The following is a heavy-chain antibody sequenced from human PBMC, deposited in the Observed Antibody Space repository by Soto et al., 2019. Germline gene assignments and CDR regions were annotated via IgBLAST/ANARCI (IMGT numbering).Heavy chain of an antibody. Sequence: QVQLQQWGAGLLKPSETLSLNCGVLGGSFSDYDWTWVRQSPGRGLEWIGEVSQSGRITYNPSLKSRFTISGDTAKNQFSLRLTSVTAADTGVYFCAGYSSSFVGFEVWGHGTEVTVSS. V-gene: IGHV4-34*01. D-gene: IGHD3-10*01. CDR1: GGSFSDYD. CDR3: AGYSSSFVGFEV. J-gene: IGHJ3*01. CDR2: VSQSGRI.